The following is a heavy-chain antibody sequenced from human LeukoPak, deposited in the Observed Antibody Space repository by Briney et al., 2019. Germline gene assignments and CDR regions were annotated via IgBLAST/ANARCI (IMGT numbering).Heavy chain of an antibody. J-gene: IGHJ3*02. CDR3: AREMKLGYCSSTSCFRYAFDI. V-gene: IGHV4-38-2*02. Sequence: SETLSLTCAVSGYSISSGYYWGWIRQPPGKGLEWIGSIYHSGSTYYNPSDKSRLTISVDTSKNQFSLKLCSVTAADTAVYYCAREMKLGYCSSTSCFRYAFDIWGQGTMVTVSS. D-gene: IGHD2-2*01. CDR2: IYHSGST. CDR1: GYSISSGYY.